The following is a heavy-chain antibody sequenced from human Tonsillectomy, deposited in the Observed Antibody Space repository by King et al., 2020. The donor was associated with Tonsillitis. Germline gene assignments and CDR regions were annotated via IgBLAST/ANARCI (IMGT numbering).Heavy chain of an antibody. CDR1: GYKFTSYD. V-gene: IGHV1-8*02. Sequence: QLVQSGAEVKRPGASVKVSCKASGYKFTSYDIDWVRQATGQRLEWVGWANPNSGNAGYAQQFQGRVTMTTDTSISTAYMELSSLTSEDTAVYYCVRGAPWTQLWKKDGYFDVWGHGTLVTVSS. D-gene: IGHD5-18*01. CDR3: VRGAPWTQLWKKDGYFDV. J-gene: IGHJ2*01. CDR2: ANPNSGNA.